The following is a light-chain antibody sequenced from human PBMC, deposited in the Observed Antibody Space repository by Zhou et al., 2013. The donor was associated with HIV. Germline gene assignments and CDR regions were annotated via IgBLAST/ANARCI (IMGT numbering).Light chain of an antibody. CDR1: QSISSW. Sequence: DIQMTQSPSTLSASVGDRVTITCRASQSISSWLAWYQQKPGKAPKLLIYKASSLKSGVPSRFSGSGSGTEFTLTISSLQPDDFATYYCQQCYSYPYTFGQGTKLEIK. J-gene: IGKJ2*01. CDR3: QQCYSYPYT. V-gene: IGKV1-5*03. CDR2: KAS.